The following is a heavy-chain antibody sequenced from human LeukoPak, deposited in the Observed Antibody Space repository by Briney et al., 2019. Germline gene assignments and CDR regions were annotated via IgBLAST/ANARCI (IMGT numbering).Heavy chain of an antibody. Sequence: SETLSLTCAVYGGSFSGYYWSWIRQPPGKGLEWIGSIYYSGSTYYNPSLKSRVTISVDTSKNQFSLKLSSVTAADTAVYYCARSIGYCSSTSCHRIAFDIWGQGTMVTVSS. CDR3: ARSIGYCSSTSCHRIAFDI. V-gene: IGHV4-34*01. D-gene: IGHD2-2*01. CDR1: GGSFSGYY. J-gene: IGHJ3*02. CDR2: IYYSGST.